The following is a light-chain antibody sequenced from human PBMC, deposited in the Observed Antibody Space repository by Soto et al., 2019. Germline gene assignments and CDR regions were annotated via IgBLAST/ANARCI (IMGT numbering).Light chain of an antibody. CDR2: EVS. Sequence: QSALIQPPSVSGSPGQSVTISCTGTSSDVGSYDYVSWYQQHPGKAPKLMIYEVSDRPSGISSRFSGSKSGNTASLTISGLQTEDEADYYCSSYTSSSTLFGTGTKLTVL. CDR1: SSDVGSYDY. J-gene: IGLJ1*01. V-gene: IGLV2-14*01. CDR3: SSYTSSSTL.